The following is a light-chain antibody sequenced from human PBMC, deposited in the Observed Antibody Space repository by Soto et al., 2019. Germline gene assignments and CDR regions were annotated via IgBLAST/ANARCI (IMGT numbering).Light chain of an antibody. V-gene: IGKV3-11*01. CDR1: QSVSSY. CDR3: QQRSSWLT. Sequence: DIVLTQSPATLSLSPGERATLSCRASQSVSSYLAWYQQKPGQAPRLLIYDASNRATGIPARFSGSGSGTDLTLTISSLEPEDFAVYHCQQRSSWLTFGGGTKVEIK. J-gene: IGKJ4*01. CDR2: DAS.